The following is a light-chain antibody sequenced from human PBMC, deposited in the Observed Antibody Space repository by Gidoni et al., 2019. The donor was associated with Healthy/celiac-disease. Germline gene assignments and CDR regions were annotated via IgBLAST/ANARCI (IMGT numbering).Light chain of an antibody. CDR2: DTN. CDR1: AEPVTSTHY. V-gene: IGLV7-46*01. CDR3: LLSHGAARV. J-gene: IGLJ3*02. Sequence: QAVVTQAPSLTVSPGGTVTLTCGSRAEPVTSTHYPYWFQQKPGQAPRTLLYDTNNKPPWTPARFSGSLLGGKAALTLSGAQPEDEADYYCLLSHGAARVFGGGTKLTVL.